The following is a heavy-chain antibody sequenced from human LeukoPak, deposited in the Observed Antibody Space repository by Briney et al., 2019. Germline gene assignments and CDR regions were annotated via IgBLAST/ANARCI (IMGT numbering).Heavy chain of an antibody. J-gene: IGHJ5*02. CDR2: IIPIFGTA. V-gene: IGHV1-69*06. CDR1: GGTFSSYA. CDR3: ARDNSVGDNAWWFDP. D-gene: IGHD1-26*01. Sequence: GASVKVSCKASGGTFSSYAISWVRQAPGQGLEWMGGIIPIFGTANYAQKFQGRVTITADKSTSTDYMELSGLRSEDTAIYYCARDNSVGDNAWWFDPWGQGTLVTVSS.